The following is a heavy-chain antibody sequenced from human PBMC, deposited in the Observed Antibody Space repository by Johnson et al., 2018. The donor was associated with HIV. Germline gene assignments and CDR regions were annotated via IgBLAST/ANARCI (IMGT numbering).Heavy chain of an antibody. J-gene: IGHJ3*02. CDR2: ISYDGSNK. D-gene: IGHD6-25*01. V-gene: IGHV3-30-3*01. CDR1: GFTFSSYA. Sequence: VQLVESGGGVVQPGRSLRLSCAASGFTFSSYAMHWVRQAPGKGLEWVAVISYDGSNKYYADSVKGRFTISRDNSKNTLYLQMNSLRVEDTAVYYCARDFIAPELGDAFDIWGQGTMVIVSS. CDR3: ARDFIAPELGDAFDI.